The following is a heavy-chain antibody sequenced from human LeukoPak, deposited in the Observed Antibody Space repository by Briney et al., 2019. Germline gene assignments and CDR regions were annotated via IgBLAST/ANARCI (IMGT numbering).Heavy chain of an antibody. J-gene: IGHJ4*02. CDR1: GFTFSDYY. Sequence: GGSLRLSCAASGFTFSDYYTSWIRQAPGKGLEWVSAISGSSGSTYYADSVKGRFTISRDNSKNTLYLQMNSLRAEDTAVYYCAKDKKEGGGDCYWDYWGQGTLVTVSS. V-gene: IGHV3-23*01. D-gene: IGHD2-21*02. CDR3: AKDKKEGGGDCYWDY. CDR2: ISGSSGST.